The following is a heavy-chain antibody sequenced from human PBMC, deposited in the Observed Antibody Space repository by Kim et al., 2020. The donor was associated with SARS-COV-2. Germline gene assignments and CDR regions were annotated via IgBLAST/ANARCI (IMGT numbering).Heavy chain of an antibody. V-gene: IGHV4-31*03. CDR2: IYYSGST. CDR3: ARLHMGPNYIGGWYWGPAPSGWFDP. D-gene: IGHD6-19*01. CDR1: GGSISSGGYY. Sequence: SETLSLTCTVSGGSISSGGYYWSWIRQHPGKGLEWIGYIYYSGSTYYNPSLKSRVTISVDTSKNQFSLKLSSVTAADTAVYYCARLHMGPNYIGGWYWGPAPSGWFDPWGQGTLVTVSS. J-gene: IGHJ5*02.